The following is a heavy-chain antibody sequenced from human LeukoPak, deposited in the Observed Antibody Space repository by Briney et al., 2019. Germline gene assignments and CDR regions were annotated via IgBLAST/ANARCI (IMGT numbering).Heavy chain of an antibody. J-gene: IGHJ3*02. D-gene: IGHD3-22*01. CDR1: GGSISSSSYY. Sequence: PSETLSLTCTVSGGSISSSSYYWGWIRQPPGKGLEWLVCIYYSGSTYYNPSLKSRVTISVDTSKNQFSLKLSSVTAADTAVYYCARAGRYCYDSSGYSGGFDIWGQGTMVTVSS. V-gene: IGHV4-39*01. CDR2: IYYSGST. CDR3: ARAGRYCYDSSGYSGGFDI.